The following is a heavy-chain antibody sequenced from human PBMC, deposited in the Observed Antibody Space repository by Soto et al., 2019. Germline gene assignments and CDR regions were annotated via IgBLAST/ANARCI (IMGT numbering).Heavy chain of an antibody. Sequence: SETLSLTCTVSGGSISSYYWSWIRQPPGKGLEWIGYIYYSGSTNYNPSLKSRVTISVDTSKNQFSLKLSSVTAADTAVYYCAREHTKRGYFDYWGQGTLVT. J-gene: IGHJ4*02. CDR2: IYYSGST. CDR3: AREHTKRGYFDY. V-gene: IGHV4-59*01. D-gene: IGHD2-21*01. CDR1: GGSISSYY.